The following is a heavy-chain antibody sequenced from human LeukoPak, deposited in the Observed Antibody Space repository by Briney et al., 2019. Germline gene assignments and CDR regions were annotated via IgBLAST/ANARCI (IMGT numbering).Heavy chain of an antibody. D-gene: IGHD3-9*01. J-gene: IGHJ4*01. Sequence: GGSLRLSCAASGFTFSSYAMSWVRQAPGKGLEWVSAISGSGGSTYYADSVKGRFTISRDNSKNTLYLQMNSLRAEDTAVYYCAKDRQYYDILTGYYSSYWGHGTLVTVSS. CDR1: GFTFSSYA. CDR3: AKDRQYYDILTGYYSSY. V-gene: IGHV3-23*01. CDR2: ISGSGGST.